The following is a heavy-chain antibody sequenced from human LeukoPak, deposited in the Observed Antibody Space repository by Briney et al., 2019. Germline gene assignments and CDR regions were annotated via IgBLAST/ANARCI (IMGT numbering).Heavy chain of an antibody. J-gene: IGHJ4*02. CDR1: GFTFSSYG. CDR3: AKDRSTMIVVVITYFDY. CDR2: ISYDGSNK. D-gene: IGHD3-22*01. Sequence: PGRSLRLSCAASGFTFSSYGIHWVRQAPGKGLEWVAVISYDGSNKYYADSVKGRFTISRDNSKNTLYLQMNSLRAEDTAVYYCAKDRSTMIVVVITYFDYWGQGTLVTVSS. V-gene: IGHV3-30*18.